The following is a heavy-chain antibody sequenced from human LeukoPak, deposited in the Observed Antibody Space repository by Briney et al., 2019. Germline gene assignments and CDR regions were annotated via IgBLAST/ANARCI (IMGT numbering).Heavy chain of an antibody. Sequence: GASVKVSCKASGYTFTGYYMHWVRQAPGQGLEWMGWINPNSGGTNYAQKFQGRVTMTRDTSISTAYMEVSSLRSEDTAVYYCARYSSGWGAFDIWGQGTMVTVSS. D-gene: IGHD6-19*01. J-gene: IGHJ3*02. CDR2: INPNSGGT. V-gene: IGHV1-2*02. CDR1: GYTFTGYY. CDR3: ARYSSGWGAFDI.